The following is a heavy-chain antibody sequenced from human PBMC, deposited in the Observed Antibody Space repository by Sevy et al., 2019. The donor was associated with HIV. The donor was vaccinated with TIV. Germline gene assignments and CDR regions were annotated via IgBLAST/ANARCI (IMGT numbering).Heavy chain of an antibody. CDR1: GFTFSDYY. CDR3: ARFGSVSSGWYRNAFDI. D-gene: IGHD6-19*01. CDR2: ISSSSSYT. J-gene: IGHJ3*02. V-gene: IGHV3-11*03. Sequence: GGSLRLSCAASGFTFSDYYMSWIRQAPGKGLEWVSYISSSSSYTNYADSVKGRFTISRDNAKNSRYLQMNSLRTEDTAVYYCARFGSVSSGWYRNAFDIWGQGTMVTVSS.